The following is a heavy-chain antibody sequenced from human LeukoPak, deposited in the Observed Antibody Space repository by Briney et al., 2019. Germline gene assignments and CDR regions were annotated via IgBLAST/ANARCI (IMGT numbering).Heavy chain of an antibody. V-gene: IGHV1-24*01. Sequence: ASVKVSCKVSGYTLTELSMHWVRQAPGKGLEWMGGFDPEDGETIYAQKFQGRVAMTEDTSTDTAYMELSSLRSEDTAVYYCATVDCSGGSCFLDYWGQRTLITVSS. D-gene: IGHD2-15*01. CDR1: GYTLTELS. CDR2: FDPEDGET. J-gene: IGHJ4*02. CDR3: ATVDCSGGSCFLDY.